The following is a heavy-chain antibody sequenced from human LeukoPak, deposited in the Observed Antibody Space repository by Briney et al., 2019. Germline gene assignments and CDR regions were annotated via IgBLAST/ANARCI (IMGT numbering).Heavy chain of an antibody. CDR3: AKVGSITIFGVVDDYFDY. V-gene: IGHV3-9*01. D-gene: IGHD3-3*01. CDR2: ISWNSVGI. CDR1: GFTFDDYA. J-gene: IGHJ4*02. Sequence: GGSLRLSCAASGFTFDDYAMHWVRQVPGKGLEWVSGISWNSVGIGYADSLKGRFTISRDNAKNSLYLQMNSLRAEDTALYYCAKVGSITIFGVVDDYFDYWGQGTLVTVSS.